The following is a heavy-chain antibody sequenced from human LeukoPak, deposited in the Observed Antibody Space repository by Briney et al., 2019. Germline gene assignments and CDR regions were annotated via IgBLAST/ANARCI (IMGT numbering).Heavy chain of an antibody. V-gene: IGHV4-34*01. Sequence: PSETLSLTCAVYGGSFSGYYWSWIRQPPGMGLEWIGEINHSGSTNYNPSLKSRVTISVDTSKNQFSLKLSSVTAADTAVYYCARGGYYDSSGYYSVDYWGQGTLVTVSS. CDR2: INHSGST. CDR1: GGSFSGYY. CDR3: ARGGYYDSSGYYSVDY. D-gene: IGHD3-22*01. J-gene: IGHJ4*02.